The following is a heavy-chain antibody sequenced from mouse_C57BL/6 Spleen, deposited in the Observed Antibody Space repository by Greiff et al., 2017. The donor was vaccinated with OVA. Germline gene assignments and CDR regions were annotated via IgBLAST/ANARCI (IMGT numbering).Heavy chain of an antibody. CDR2: ISSGSSTI. CDR1: GFTFSDYG. D-gene: IGHD1-1*01. CDR3: AREGTVNYFDY. Sequence: EVMLVESGGGLVKPGGSLKLSCAASGFTFSDYGMHWVRQAPEKGLEWVAYISSGSSTIYYAATVKGRFTFSRDNANDTLFLQMTRLGYEDTAMYYCAREGTVNYFDYWGQGTTLTVSS. V-gene: IGHV5-17*01. J-gene: IGHJ2*01.